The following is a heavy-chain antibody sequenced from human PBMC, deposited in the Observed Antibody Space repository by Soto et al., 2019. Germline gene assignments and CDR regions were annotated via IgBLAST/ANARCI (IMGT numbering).Heavy chain of an antibody. D-gene: IGHD6-13*01. CDR2: IYPGDSDT. CDR3: ARLTKYSSNWYQAFDI. CDR1: GYSFTIYW. J-gene: IGHJ3*02. Sequence: GESLKISCKGSGYSFTIYWIGWVRQMPGKGLEWMGIIYPGDSDTRHSPSFQGQVTMSADKSISTAYLQWSSLKASDTAMYYCARLTKYSSNWYQAFDIWGQGTMVTVSS. V-gene: IGHV5-51*01.